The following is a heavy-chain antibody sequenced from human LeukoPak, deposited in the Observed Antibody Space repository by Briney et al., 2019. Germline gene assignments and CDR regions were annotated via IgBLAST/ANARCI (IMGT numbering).Heavy chain of an antibody. CDR2: INPNRGGT. J-gene: IGHJ3*02. CDR1: GYTFTGYY. D-gene: IGHD3-16*01. Sequence: ASVKVSCKASGYTFTGYYMHWVRQAPGQGLEWMGRINPNRGGTNYAQKFQGRVTMTRDTSISTAYMELSRLRSDDTAVYYCARTTITFGGVRDAFDIWGQGTMVTVSS. V-gene: IGHV1-2*06. CDR3: ARTTITFGGVRDAFDI.